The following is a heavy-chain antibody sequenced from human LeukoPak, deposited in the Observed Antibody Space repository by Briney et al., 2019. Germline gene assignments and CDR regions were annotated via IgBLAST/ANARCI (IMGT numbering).Heavy chain of an antibody. V-gene: IGHV3-7*01. Sequence: GGSLRLSCAASGFTFSSYWMSWVRQAPGKGLEWVANINQDGSEKYYVDSVKGRFTISRDNAKNSLYLQMNSLRAEDTAVYYCASLAVGGEGAFDIWGQGTMVTVSS. CDR1: GFTFSSYW. D-gene: IGHD2-15*01. CDR3: ASLAVGGEGAFDI. J-gene: IGHJ3*02. CDR2: INQDGSEK.